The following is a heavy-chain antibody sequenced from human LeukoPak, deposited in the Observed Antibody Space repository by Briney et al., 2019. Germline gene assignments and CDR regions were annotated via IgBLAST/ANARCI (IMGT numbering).Heavy chain of an antibody. CDR1: GGTFSSND. J-gene: IGHJ4*02. CDR2: IVPLFGTR. D-gene: IGHD5-12*01. V-gene: IGHV1-69*05. Sequence: GASVKVSCKASGGTFSSNDISWVLQAPGQGLEWTGRIVPLFGTRSYAQKFQGGVTITTDESTNTSYMELTSLTSEDTAVYYCARDQGYGAYGLDYWGQGTLVTVSS. CDR3: ARDQGYGAYGLDY.